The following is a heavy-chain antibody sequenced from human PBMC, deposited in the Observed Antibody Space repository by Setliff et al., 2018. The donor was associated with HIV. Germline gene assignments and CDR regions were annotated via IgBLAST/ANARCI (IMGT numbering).Heavy chain of an antibody. Sequence: TLSLTCAVSGGSISSSNWWSWVRQPPGKGLEWIGEIYHSGSTKYNPSLKSRVTISVDKSRNQFSLNLRSVTAADTAVYYCAREAVLFGGSYRFDYWGQGTLVTVSS. D-gene: IGHD1-26*01. CDR3: AREAVLFGGSYRFDY. CDR1: GGSISSSNW. CDR2: IYHSGST. V-gene: IGHV4-4*02. J-gene: IGHJ4*02.